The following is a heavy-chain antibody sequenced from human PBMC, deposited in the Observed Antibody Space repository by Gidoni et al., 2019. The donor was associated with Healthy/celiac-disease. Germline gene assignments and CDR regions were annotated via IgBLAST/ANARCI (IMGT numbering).Heavy chain of an antibody. D-gene: IGHD7-27*01. J-gene: IGHJ3*02. Sequence: QVQLVESGGGVVQPGRSLRLSCAASGFTFSSYGMHWVRQAPGKGLEWVAVIWYDGSNKYYADSVKGRFTISRDNSKNTLYLQMNSLRAEDTAVYYCARGRGTSWGWAFDIWGQGTMVTVSS. CDR1: GFTFSSYG. V-gene: IGHV3-33*01. CDR3: ARGRGTSWGWAFDI. CDR2: IWYDGSNK.